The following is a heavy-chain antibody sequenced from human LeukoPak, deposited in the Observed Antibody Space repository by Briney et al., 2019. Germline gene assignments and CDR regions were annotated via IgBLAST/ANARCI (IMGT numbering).Heavy chain of an antibody. CDR2: INPNSGGT. D-gene: IGHD2-2*01. V-gene: IGHV1-2*02. Sequence: ASVKVSCKASGYTFTSYDINWVRQATGQGLEWMGWINPNSGGTNYAQKFQGRVTMTRDTSISTAYMELSRLRPDDTAVYYCASRYCSSTSCLAPSIGEDAFDIWGQGTMVTVSS. CDR1: GYTFTSYD. J-gene: IGHJ3*02. CDR3: ASRYCSSTSCLAPSIGEDAFDI.